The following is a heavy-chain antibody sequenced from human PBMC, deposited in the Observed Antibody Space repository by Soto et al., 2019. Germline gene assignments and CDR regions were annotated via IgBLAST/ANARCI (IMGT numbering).Heavy chain of an antibody. J-gene: IGHJ6*03. Sequence: EVQLVESGGGLVKPGGSLRLSCAASGFTFSSYSMNWVRQAPGKGLEWVSSISSSSSYISYADSVKGRFTISRDNAKNALYLQMNSLRAEDTAVYYCARPGHYYYYYMDGWGKGTTVTVAS. V-gene: IGHV3-21*01. CDR2: ISSSSSYI. CDR3: ARPGHYYYYYMDG. CDR1: GFTFSSYS.